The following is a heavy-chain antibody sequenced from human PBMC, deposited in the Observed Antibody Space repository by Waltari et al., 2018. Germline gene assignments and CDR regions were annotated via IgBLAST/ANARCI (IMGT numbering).Heavy chain of an antibody. CDR2: FDPEDGEP. V-gene: IGHV1-24*01. CDR1: GSTLTELP. D-gene: IGHD3-3*01. CDR3: TASALRFLEWSGGCDY. J-gene: IGHJ4*02. Sequence: QVQLVQAVAEVKKTESSVKVSCKLSGSTLTELPIHWVRQAPGKGLEWMGAFDPEDGEPFYAQKFRGRFIMTEDTSADIAYMDLSSLPSEDTAVYYCTASALRFLEWSGGCDYWGQGTPVTVSS.